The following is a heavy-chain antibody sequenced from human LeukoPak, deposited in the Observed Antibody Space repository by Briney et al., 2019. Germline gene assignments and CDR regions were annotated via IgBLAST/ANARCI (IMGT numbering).Heavy chain of an antibody. Sequence: PGGSLRLSCAASGFTFSSYGMRWVRQAPGKGLEWVSSISSSSSYIYYADSVKGRFTISRDNAKNSLYLQMNSLRAEDTAVYYCARDQAYYDFWSGYAYYMDVWGKGTTVTVSS. CDR3: ARDQAYYDFWSGYAYYMDV. CDR1: GFTFSSYG. D-gene: IGHD3-3*01. CDR2: ISSSSSYI. J-gene: IGHJ6*03. V-gene: IGHV3-21*01.